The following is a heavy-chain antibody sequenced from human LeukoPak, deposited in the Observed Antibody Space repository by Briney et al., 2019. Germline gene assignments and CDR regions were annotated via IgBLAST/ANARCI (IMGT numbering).Heavy chain of an antibody. CDR3: ARDHVVDGLVFDY. D-gene: IGHD2-15*01. CDR2: TNQDGSDK. CDR1: GFTFRSHW. V-gene: IGHV3-7*01. J-gene: IGHJ4*02. Sequence: AGSLRLSCAAAGFTFRSHWMSWIRQAPGKGLEWVANTNQDGSDKQYVDSVKGRFTISRDNAKNSLYLQMDSLRAEDTGLYYCARDHVVDGLVFDYWGQGALVTVSS.